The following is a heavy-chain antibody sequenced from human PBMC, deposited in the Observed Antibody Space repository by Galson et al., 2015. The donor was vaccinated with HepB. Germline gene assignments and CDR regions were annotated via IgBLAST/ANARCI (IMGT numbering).Heavy chain of an antibody. CDR1: GFTFSSYA. CDR2: ISYDGSNK. CDR3: ARDQGGYFDY. Sequence: SLRLSCAASGFTFSSYAMHWVRQAPGKGLEWVAVISYDGSNKYYADSVKGRFTISRHNSKNTLYLQMNSLRAEDTAVYYCARDQGGYFDYWGQGTLVTVSS. J-gene: IGHJ4*02. D-gene: IGHD3-16*01. V-gene: IGHV3-30*14.